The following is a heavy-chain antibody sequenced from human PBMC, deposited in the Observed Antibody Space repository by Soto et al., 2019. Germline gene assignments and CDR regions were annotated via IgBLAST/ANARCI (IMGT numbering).Heavy chain of an antibody. V-gene: IGHV1-69*12. D-gene: IGHD6-13*01. Sequence: QVQLVQSGAEVKKPGSSVKVSCKASVGTVSSYAISWVRQAPGQGLEWMGGIIPIFGTANYAQKFQGRVTITADESTSTAHMELSSLRSEDTAVYYCARRPYSSSWFRHWGQGTLVTVSS. CDR3: ARRPYSSSWFRH. CDR1: VGTVSSYA. CDR2: IIPIFGTA. J-gene: IGHJ1*01.